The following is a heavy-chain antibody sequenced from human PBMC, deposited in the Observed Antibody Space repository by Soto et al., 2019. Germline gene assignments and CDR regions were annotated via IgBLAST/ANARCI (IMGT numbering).Heavy chain of an antibody. CDR2: IIPIFGTA. V-gene: IGHV1-69*01. CDR1: GGTFSSYA. D-gene: IGHD6-6*01. Sequence: QVQLVQSGAEVKKPGSSVKVSCKASGGTFSSYAIRWVRQAHGQGPEWVGGIIPIFGTANYAQKFQGRVTIHAVESTSTEEMELSRLRSADTAVYYCARYSPRLSSSSSGYYYYCMDGWGQGTTVTVSS. J-gene: IGHJ6*02. CDR3: ARYSPRLSSSSSGYYYYCMDG.